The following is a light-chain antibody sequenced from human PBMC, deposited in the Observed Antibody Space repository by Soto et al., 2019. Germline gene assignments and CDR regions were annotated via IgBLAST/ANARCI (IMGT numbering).Light chain of an antibody. CDR3: SSYAGGNNLL. CDR2: EVS. V-gene: IGLV2-8*01. Sequence: QSALTQPPSASGSPGQSVTISCTGTSSDVGGYNFVSWYQQHPGKAPKLMIYEVSKRPSGVPDRFSGSKSGNTASLTVSGLQAENEAAYYCSSYAGGNNLLFGGGTKLTVL. CDR1: SSDVGGYNF. J-gene: IGLJ2*01.